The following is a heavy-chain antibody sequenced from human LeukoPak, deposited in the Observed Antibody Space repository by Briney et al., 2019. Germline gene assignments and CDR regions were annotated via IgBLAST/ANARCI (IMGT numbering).Heavy chain of an antibody. CDR3: ARVSNGPIDY. D-gene: IGHD2-8*01. J-gene: IGHJ4*02. CDR2: IYYSGST. CDR1: GGSISSYY. V-gene: IGHV4-59*01. Sequence: SVTLSLTCTVSGGSISSYYWSWIRQPPGKGLEWIGYIYYSGSTDYSPSLKSRVTISVDTSKNQFSLKLSSVTAADTAVYYCARVSNGPIDYWDQGTLVTVSS.